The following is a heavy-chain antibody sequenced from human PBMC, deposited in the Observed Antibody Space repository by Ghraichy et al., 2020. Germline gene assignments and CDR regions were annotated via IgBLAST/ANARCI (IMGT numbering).Heavy chain of an antibody. V-gene: IGHV4-39*01. D-gene: IGHD4/OR15-4a*01. CDR2: IYYSGST. J-gene: IGHJ5*02. CDR1: GGSISSSSYY. CDR3: ATTLTGRNWFDP. Sequence: SETLSLTCTVSGGSISSSSYYWGWIRQPPGKGLEWIGSIYYSGSTYYNPSLKSRVTISVDTSKNQFSLKLSSVTAADTAVYYCATTLTGRNWFDPWGQGTLVTVSS.